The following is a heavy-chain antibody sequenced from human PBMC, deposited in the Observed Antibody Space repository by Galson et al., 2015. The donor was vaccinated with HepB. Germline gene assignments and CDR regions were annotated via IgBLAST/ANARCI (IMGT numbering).Heavy chain of an antibody. CDR1: GGSISSGSYY. Sequence: TCTVSGGSISSGSYYWSWIRQPAGKGLEWIGRIYISGSTDYNPSLKSRVTISLDTSKNQFSLNLRSVTAADTAVYHCATSGSYYNWFDPWGQGTLVTVSS. CDR2: IYISGST. CDR3: ATSGSYYNWFDP. J-gene: IGHJ5*02. D-gene: IGHD1-26*01. V-gene: IGHV4-61*02.